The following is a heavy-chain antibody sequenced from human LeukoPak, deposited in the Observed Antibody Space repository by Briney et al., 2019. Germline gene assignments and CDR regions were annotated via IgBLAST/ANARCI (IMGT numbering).Heavy chain of an antibody. CDR3: AKDQGLLWFGELDYYFDY. J-gene: IGHJ4*02. CDR1: GFTFSSYG. D-gene: IGHD3-10*01. CDR2: ISYDGSDK. V-gene: IGHV3-30*18. Sequence: PGGSLRLSCAASGFTFSSYGMHWVRQAPGKGLEWVAVISYDGSDKYYADSVKGRFTISRDNSKNTLYLQMNSLRAEDTAVYYCAKDQGLLWFGELDYYFDYWGQGTLVTVSS.